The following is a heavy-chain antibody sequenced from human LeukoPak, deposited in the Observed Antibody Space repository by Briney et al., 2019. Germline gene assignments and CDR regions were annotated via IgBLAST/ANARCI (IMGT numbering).Heavy chain of an antibody. V-gene: IGHV3-48*04. CDR1: GFTFSIYS. Sequence: PGGSLRLSCAASGFTFSIYSMNWVRPAPGKALEWASLIGRTMDTRYADSVKGRFTISRDNAKNSVYLQMSGLRAEDTAVYYCARDALAGEKPEYFFDYWGQGTLVTVSS. J-gene: IGHJ4*02. CDR2: IGRTMDTR. CDR3: ARDALAGEKPEYFFDY. D-gene: IGHD6-19*01.